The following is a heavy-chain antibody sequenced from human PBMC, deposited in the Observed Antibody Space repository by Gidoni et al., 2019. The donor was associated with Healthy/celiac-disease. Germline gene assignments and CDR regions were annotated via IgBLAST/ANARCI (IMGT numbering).Heavy chain of an antibody. J-gene: IGHJ3*02. CDR2: ISGYNGNT. CDR3: ARDPMVRGIMSAFDI. CDR1: GYTFSSYG. V-gene: IGHV1-18*01. Sequence: QVQLVQSGAEVKKPGASVKVSCKASGYTFSSYGFSWVRQALGQGLEWMGWISGYNGNTNYVQNRQGRITMTTDTSTSTADMELRSLRSDDTAVYYCARDPMVRGIMSAFDIWGQGTMVTVSS. D-gene: IGHD3-10*01.